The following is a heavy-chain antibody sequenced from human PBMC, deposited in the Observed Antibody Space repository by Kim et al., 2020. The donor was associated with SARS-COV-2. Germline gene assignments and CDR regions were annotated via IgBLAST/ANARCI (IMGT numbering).Heavy chain of an antibody. CDR3: ARGNYYESVSLSVYYNGMDV. Sequence: GGSLRLSCAASGVSFDSSAMNWVRQAPGKGLEWVAVISFDGRNKAYADSVKGRFTISRDNSKSTLHLQMNSLRVEDTAVYYCARGNYYESVSLSVYYNGMDVWGQGTTVTVSS. D-gene: IGHD3-10*01. V-gene: IGHV3-30-3*01. CDR1: GVSFDSSA. J-gene: IGHJ6*02. CDR2: ISFDGRNK.